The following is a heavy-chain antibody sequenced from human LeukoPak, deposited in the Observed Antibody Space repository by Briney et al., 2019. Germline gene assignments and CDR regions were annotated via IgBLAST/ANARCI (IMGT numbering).Heavy chain of an antibody. CDR2: IIPIFGTA. CDR1: GGTFSSYA. D-gene: IGHD3-10*01. CDR3: ARDNSSGPLYYYYMDV. J-gene: IGHJ6*03. V-gene: IGHV1-69*05. Sequence: SVKVSCKASGGTFSSYAISWVRQAPGQGLEWMGRIIPIFGTANYAQKFQGRVTITTDESTSTAYMELSILRSEDTAVYYCARDNSSGPLYYYYMDVWGKGTTVTVSS.